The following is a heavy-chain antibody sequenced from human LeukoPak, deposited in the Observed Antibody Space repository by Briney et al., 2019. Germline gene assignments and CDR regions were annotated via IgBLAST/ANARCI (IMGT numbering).Heavy chain of an antibody. CDR2: IYYSGST. CDR1: GGSISSYY. V-gene: IGHV4-59*01. CDR3: ARAVYGSGSYGSYYYYYMDV. D-gene: IGHD3-10*01. Sequence: PSETLSLTCTVSGGSISSYYWSWIRQPPGKGLEWIGYIYYSGSTNYNPSLKSRVTISVDTSKNQFSLKLSSVTAADTAVYYCARAVYGSGSYGSYYYYYMDVWGKGTTVTVSS. J-gene: IGHJ6*03.